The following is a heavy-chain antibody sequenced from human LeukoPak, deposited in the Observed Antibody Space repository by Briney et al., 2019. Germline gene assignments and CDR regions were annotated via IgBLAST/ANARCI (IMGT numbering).Heavy chain of an antibody. J-gene: IGHJ6*03. CDR3: ARHEYYYYYLDV. CDR2: ISSSGTT. Sequence: SDTLSLTCTVSGGSINSGTYYWGWIRRPPGRGLEWIGTISSSGTTYYNPSLKSRVTISAATSKFSLKVTTVTAADTAVYYCARHEYYYYYLDVWGTGTTVTVSS. V-gene: IGHV4-39*01. CDR1: GGSINSGTYY.